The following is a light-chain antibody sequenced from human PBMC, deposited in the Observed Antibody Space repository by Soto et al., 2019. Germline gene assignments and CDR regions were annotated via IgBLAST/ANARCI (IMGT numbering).Light chain of an antibody. CDR1: QSVSSSY. Sequence: TLSLSPGERATLSCRASQSVSSSYLAWYQQKPGQAPRLLIYGASSRATGIPDRFSGSGSGTDFTLTISRLEPEDFAVYYGQQYGSSGLFTFGAGTKVDI. J-gene: IGKJ3*01. V-gene: IGKV3-20*01. CDR2: GAS. CDR3: QQYGSSGLFT.